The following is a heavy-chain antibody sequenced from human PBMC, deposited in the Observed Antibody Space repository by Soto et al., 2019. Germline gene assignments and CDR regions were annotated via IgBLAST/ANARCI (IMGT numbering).Heavy chain of an antibody. V-gene: IGHV1-8*01. D-gene: IGHD1-26*01. Sequence: QVQLVQSGAEARVPGASVKVSCKASGYSFTGLDINWVRQTTGQGLEWMGWMEPSSGRTGYAQKFQGRVTMTRDTAINTGYRELSSLTADGTAFGYCGRGVTAGVDYWGQGTLVTVSS. CDR3: GRGVTAGVDY. CDR1: GYSFTGLD. J-gene: IGHJ4*02. CDR2: MEPSSGRT.